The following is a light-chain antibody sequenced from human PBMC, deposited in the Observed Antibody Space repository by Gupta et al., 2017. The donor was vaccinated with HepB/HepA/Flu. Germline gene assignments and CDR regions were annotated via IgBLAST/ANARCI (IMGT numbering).Light chain of an antibody. CDR1: SSDVGGYNY. CDR3: SSYTSSSTSHVV. Sequence: QSALTQPGSAPESPGQSITISCTETSSDVGGYNYVSWYQQHPGKAPKLMIYDVSNRPSGVSNRFSGSKSGNTAALTISGLQAEDEADYYCSSYTSSSTSHVVFGGGTKLTVL. CDR2: DVS. J-gene: IGLJ2*01. V-gene: IGLV2-14*03.